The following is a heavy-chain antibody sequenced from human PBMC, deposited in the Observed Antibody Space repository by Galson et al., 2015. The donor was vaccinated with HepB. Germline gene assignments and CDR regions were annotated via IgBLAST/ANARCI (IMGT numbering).Heavy chain of an antibody. D-gene: IGHD2-21*02. CDR3: ARDPWAYCGGDCYSDYYYYGMDV. CDR1: GDSVSSNSAA. Sequence: CAISGDSVSSNSAAWNWIRQSPSRGLEWLGRTYYRSKWYNDYAVSVKSRITINPDTSKNQFSLQLNSVTPEDTAVYYCARDPWAYCGGDCYSDYYYYGMDVWGQGTTVTVSS. J-gene: IGHJ6*02. V-gene: IGHV6-1*01. CDR2: TYYRSKWYN.